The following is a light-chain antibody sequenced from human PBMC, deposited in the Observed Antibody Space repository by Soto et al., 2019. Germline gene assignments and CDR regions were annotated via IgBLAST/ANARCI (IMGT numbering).Light chain of an antibody. V-gene: IGLV1-44*01. CDR1: SSNIGSNT. CDR2: SNN. CDR3: AAWDDSLNGRAV. Sequence: QSVLTQPPSASGTPGQRVTISCSGSSSNIGSNTVNWYQQLPGTAPKLHIYSNNQRPSGVPDRFSGSKSGTSASLAISGLHSEDEADYYCAAWDDSLNGRAVFGGGTQLTVL. J-gene: IGLJ7*01.